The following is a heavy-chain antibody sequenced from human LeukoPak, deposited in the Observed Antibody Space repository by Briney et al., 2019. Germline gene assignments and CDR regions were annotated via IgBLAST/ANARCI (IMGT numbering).Heavy chain of an antibody. CDR3: ARDRYSSSWYFDY. D-gene: IGHD6-13*01. J-gene: IGHJ4*02. CDR2: ISAYNGNT. Sequence: XXXWISAYNGNTNYAQKLQGRVTMTTDTSTSTAYMELRSLRSDDTAVYYCARDRYSSSWYFDYWGQGTLVTVSS. V-gene: IGHV1-18*01.